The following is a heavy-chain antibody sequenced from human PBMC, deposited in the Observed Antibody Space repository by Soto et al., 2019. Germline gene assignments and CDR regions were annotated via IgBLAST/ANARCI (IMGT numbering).Heavy chain of an antibody. J-gene: IGHJ3*02. D-gene: IGHD4-17*01. Sequence: ASVKVSCKASGYSFTDYYMHWIRQAPGQGLEWMGWIAPHRDGTEFAQKFQGSITLTGDTSTSTAYMELKGLTSADTAVYFCARGPYGDNAFDIWGQGTVVTVSS. CDR2: IAPHRDGT. CDR1: GYSFTDYY. CDR3: ARGPYGDNAFDI. V-gene: IGHV1-2*02.